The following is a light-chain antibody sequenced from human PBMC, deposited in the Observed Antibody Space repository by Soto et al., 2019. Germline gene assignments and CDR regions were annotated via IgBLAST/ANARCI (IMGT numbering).Light chain of an antibody. CDR3: QQYNSYWLT. V-gene: IGKV1-5*01. J-gene: IGKJ4*01. Sequence: DIQMTQSPSTLSATAGDRVTITCRASQSISSWLAWYQQKPGKAPKLLIYDASSLESGVPSRFSGSGSGTEFTLTISSLQPDDFATYYCQQYNSYWLTFGGGTKVDIK. CDR2: DAS. CDR1: QSISSW.